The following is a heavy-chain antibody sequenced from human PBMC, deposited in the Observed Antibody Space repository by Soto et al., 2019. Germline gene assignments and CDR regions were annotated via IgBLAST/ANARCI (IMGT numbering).Heavy chain of an antibody. Sequence: QVQLVESGGGVVQPGRSLRLSCAASGFTFSSYGMHWVRQAPGKGLEWVAVISYDGSNKYYADSVKGRFTISRDNSKNTLYLQMNSLRAEDTAVYYCAKDLAVADNWFDPWGQGTLVTVSS. CDR3: AKDLAVADNWFDP. CDR2: ISYDGSNK. D-gene: IGHD6-19*01. J-gene: IGHJ5*02. CDR1: GFTFSSYG. V-gene: IGHV3-30*18.